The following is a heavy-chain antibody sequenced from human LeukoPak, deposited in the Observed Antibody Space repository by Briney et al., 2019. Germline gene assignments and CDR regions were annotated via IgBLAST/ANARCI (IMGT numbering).Heavy chain of an antibody. V-gene: IGHV3-74*01. CDR2: INSDGSST. D-gene: IGHD3-16*01. J-gene: IGHJ4*02. CDR3: AKDYAVGSIDY. Sequence: GGSLRLSCAASGFTFSSYWMHWVRQAPGKGLVWVSRINSDGSSTSYADSVKGRFTISRDNAKNTLYLQMNSLRAEDTALYYCAKDYAVGSIDYWGQGTLVTVSS. CDR1: GFTFSSYW.